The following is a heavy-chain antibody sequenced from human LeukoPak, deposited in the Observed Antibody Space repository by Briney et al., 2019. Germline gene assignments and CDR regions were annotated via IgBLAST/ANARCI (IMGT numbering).Heavy chain of an antibody. CDR2: IYYSGST. J-gene: IGHJ5*02. CDR3: AGGAYTSSRFDP. CDR1: GGSISTGTYY. D-gene: IGHD6-6*01. V-gene: IGHV4-39*01. Sequence: SETLSLTCTVSGGSISTGTYYWGWIRQPPGKGLEWIGSIYYSGSTYYTPSLKSRVTISVDTSRNQFSLKLTSVTAADTAIYYCAGGAYTSSRFDPWGQGTLVTVSS.